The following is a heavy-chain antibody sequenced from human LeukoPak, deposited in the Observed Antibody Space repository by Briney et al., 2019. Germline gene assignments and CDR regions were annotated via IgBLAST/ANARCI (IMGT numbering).Heavy chain of an antibody. J-gene: IGHJ3*02. CDR3: ARGTAADYGGNPGAFDI. CDR2: IYYSGST. CDR1: GGSISSYY. V-gene: IGHV4-59*01. Sequence: SETLSLTCTVSGGSISSYYWSWIRQPPGKGLEWIGYIYYSGSTNYNPSLKSRVTISVDTSKNQFVLKLSSVTAADTAVYYCARGTAADYGGNPGAFDIWGQGTMVTVSS. D-gene: IGHD4-23*01.